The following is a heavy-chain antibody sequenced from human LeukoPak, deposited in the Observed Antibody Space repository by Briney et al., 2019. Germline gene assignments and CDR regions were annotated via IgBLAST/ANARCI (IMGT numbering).Heavy chain of an antibody. CDR3: AKNLLGSEAFSWYFDL. V-gene: IGHV3-23*01. D-gene: IGHD1-26*01. J-gene: IGHJ2*01. Sequence: GESLRLSCAASGFTFSRDGMSWVRQAPGKGLEWVSSISASGGGTVYADSVKGRVTISRDNSKNTLYLQMHSLRAEDTAVYSCAKNLLGSEAFSWYFDLWGRGTLVTVSS. CDR1: GFTFSRDG. CDR2: ISASGGGT.